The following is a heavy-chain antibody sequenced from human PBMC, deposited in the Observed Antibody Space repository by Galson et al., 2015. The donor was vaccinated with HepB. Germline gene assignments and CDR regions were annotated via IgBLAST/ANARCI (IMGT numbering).Heavy chain of an antibody. D-gene: IGHD6-19*01. CDR1: GGSISSSSYY. J-gene: IGHJ2*01. CDR2: FYYTGNT. Sequence: SETLSLTCTVSGGSISSSSYYWGWLRQPPGKGLEWIGSFYYTGNTHYNPSLKSRVTISVDTSKNQFSLRLSSVTAADTAVYYCARQPYTSGWLYWYFDLWGRGTLVTVSS. CDR3: ARQPYTSGWLYWYFDL. V-gene: IGHV4-39*01.